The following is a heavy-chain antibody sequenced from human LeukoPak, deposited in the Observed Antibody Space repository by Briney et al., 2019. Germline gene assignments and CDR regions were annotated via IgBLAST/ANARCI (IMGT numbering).Heavy chain of an antibody. CDR2: IYTSGST. J-gene: IGHJ4*02. V-gene: IGHV4-4*07. Sequence: PSETLALTCTVSGGSISSYYWSWIRQPAGKGLEWIGRIYTSGSTNYNPSLKSRVTMSVDTIKNQFSLELSSVTAADTAVYYCARDGAGGSSSWYWQGYFDYWGQGTLVTVSS. D-gene: IGHD6-13*01. CDR1: GGSISSYY. CDR3: ARDGAGGSSSWYWQGYFDY.